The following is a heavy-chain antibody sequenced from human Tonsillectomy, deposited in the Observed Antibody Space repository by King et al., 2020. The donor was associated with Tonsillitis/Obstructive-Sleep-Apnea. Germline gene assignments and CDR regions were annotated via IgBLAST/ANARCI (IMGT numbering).Heavy chain of an antibody. D-gene: IGHD3-10*01. V-gene: IGHV3-21*01. CDR2: XSSSSSXI. CDR3: ARESSEAFDF. CDR1: GFTFSSYS. Sequence: VQLVESGGGLVKPGGSLRLSCAASGFTFSSYSMNWVRXAPGKGLEXVSSXSSSSSXIYYADSVKXRFXISRDXAKNSLYLXMNSLRAEDTAVYYCARESSEAFDFWGQGTMVTVSS. J-gene: IGHJ3*01.